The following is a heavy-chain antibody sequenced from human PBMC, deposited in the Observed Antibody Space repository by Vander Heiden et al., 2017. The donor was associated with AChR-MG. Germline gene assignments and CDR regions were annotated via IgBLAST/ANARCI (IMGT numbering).Heavy chain of an antibody. V-gene: IGHV4-30-4*01. CDR1: SGPTSTDLSY. D-gene: IGHD6-13*01. CDR3: ARSVSSWYWFDP. Sequence: QVQLQESGPGLVKPSQTLYPTCTVSSGPTSTDLSYWSRIRQPPGKGLEWIGYISYSGTTYYNPSVESRLTISLDTSKNQFSLTLRSVTAADTAVYYCARSVSSWYWFDPWGQGTLVTVSS. J-gene: IGHJ5*02. CDR2: ISYSGTT.